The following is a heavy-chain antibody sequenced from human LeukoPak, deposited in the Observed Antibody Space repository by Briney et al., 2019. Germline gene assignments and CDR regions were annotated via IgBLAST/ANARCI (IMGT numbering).Heavy chain of an antibody. J-gene: IGHJ4*02. CDR3: ARIGLLRGDY. CDR2: IYSGGST. D-gene: IGHD1-26*01. CDR1: GFIVSSNY. Sequence: GGSLRLSCAASGFIVSSNYMSWVRQAPGKGLEWVSVIYSGGSTDYADSVKGRFTISRDNDKNTLYLQMNSMRAEDTAVYYCARIGLLRGDYWGQGTLVTVSS. V-gene: IGHV3-53*01.